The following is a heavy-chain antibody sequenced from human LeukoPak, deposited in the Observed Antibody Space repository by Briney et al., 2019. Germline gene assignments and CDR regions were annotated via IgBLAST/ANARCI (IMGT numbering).Heavy chain of an antibody. CDR2: IYYSGNP. CDR3: ARGDLIAANAHDGFDI. Sequence: SQTLSLTCTVSGGAISGGYYWGWIRQHPGKGLEWIGYIYYSGNPFYNPSLRSRVTISVDTSTSQFSLRLTSMAAAYTGVYYCARGDLIAANAHDGFDIWGQGTMVTVSS. V-gene: IGHV4-31*03. J-gene: IGHJ3*02. D-gene: IGHD2-15*01. CDR1: GGAISGGYY.